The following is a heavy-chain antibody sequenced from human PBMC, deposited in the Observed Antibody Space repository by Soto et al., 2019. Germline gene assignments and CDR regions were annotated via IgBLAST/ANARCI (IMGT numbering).Heavy chain of an antibody. CDR2: ISAYNGNT. Sequence: ASVKVSCKASGYTFTSYSISWVLQAPGQGLEWMGWISAYNGNTNYAQKLQGRVTMTTDTSTSTAYMEVRSLRSDDTAVYYCAREDFGFWSGYYKANRYYYGMDVWPRDHGHRLL. V-gene: IGHV1-18*01. CDR1: GYTFTSYS. J-gene: IGHJ6*02. D-gene: IGHD3-3*01. CDR3: AREDFGFWSGYYKANRYYYGMDV.